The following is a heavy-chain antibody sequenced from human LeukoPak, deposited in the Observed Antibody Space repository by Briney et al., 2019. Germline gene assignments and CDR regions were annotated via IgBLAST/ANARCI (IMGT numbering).Heavy chain of an antibody. J-gene: IGHJ6*03. CDR3: AKDGKLLWFGELLYYYYYMDV. CDR2: INPNSGDT. Sequence: ASVKVSCKASGYSFTGNYMHWVRQAPGQGLEWMGWINPNSGDTNFAQKFQGRVTMTRDTSISTVYMELSRLRSDDTAVYYCAKDGKLLWFGELLYYYYYMDVWGKGTTVTISS. V-gene: IGHV1-2*02. CDR1: GYSFTGNY. D-gene: IGHD3-10*01.